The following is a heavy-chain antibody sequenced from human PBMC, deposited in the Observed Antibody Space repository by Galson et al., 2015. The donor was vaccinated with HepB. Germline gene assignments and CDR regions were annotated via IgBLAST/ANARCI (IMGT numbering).Heavy chain of an antibody. J-gene: IGHJ4*02. CDR3: AREPYYDILTGYYPLDY. V-gene: IGHV1-18*04. CDR2: ISAYNGNT. D-gene: IGHD3-9*01. CDR1: GYTFTSYG. Sequence: SVKVSCKASGYTFTSYGISWVRQAPGQGLEWMGWISAYNGNTNYAQKLQGRVTMTTDTSTSTAYMELRSLRSDDTAVYYCAREPYYDILTGYYPLDYWGQGTLVTVS.